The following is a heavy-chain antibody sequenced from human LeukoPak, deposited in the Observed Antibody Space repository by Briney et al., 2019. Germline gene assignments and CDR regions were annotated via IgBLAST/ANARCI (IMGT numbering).Heavy chain of an antibody. V-gene: IGHV3-53*01. CDR2: IYSGGST. D-gene: IGHD5-12*01. CDR1: GFIVSSNY. J-gene: IGHJ4*02. Sequence: GGSLGLSCAASGFIVSSNYMSWVRQAPGKGLEWVSVIYSGGSTYYADSVKGRFSISRDYSKNTVYPQMNSLRADDTAVYYCARGRGYSGCVPFDYWGQGTLVTVSS. CDR3: ARGRGYSGCVPFDY.